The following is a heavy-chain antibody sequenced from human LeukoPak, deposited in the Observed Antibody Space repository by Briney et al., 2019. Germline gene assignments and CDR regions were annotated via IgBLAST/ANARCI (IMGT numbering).Heavy chain of an antibody. CDR3: ARGRGRVWFGELLYY. D-gene: IGHD3-10*01. CDR2: INHSGST. Sequence: SETLSLTCAVYGGSFSGYYWSWIRQPPGKGLEWIGEINHSGSTNYNPSLKSRVTISVDTSKNQFSLKLSSVTAADTAVYYCARGRGRVWFGELLYYWGQGTLVTVSS. CDR1: GGSFSGYY. J-gene: IGHJ4*02. V-gene: IGHV4-34*01.